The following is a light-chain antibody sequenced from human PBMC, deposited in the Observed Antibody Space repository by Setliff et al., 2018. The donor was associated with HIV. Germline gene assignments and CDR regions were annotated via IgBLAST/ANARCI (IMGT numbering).Light chain of an antibody. CDR1: SGSVSTNYF. Sequence: QTVVTQEPSFSVSPGGTVTLTCGLSSGSVSTNYFPSWYQQTPGQAPRTLIYSTNTRSSVVPDRFSGSILGNKAALTITGAQADDESDYYCVLYMGRGISVFGGGTKVTVL. V-gene: IGLV8-61*01. J-gene: IGLJ3*02. CDR3: VLYMGRGISV. CDR2: STN.